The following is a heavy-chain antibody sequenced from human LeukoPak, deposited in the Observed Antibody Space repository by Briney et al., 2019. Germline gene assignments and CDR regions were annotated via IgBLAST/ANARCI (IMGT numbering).Heavy chain of an antibody. CDR1: GFNFSSYE. D-gene: IGHD3-22*01. CDR3: ATLPYYYDSSGSYYFDY. CDR2: IRYDGSNK. Sequence: GVSLRLSCGVSGFNFSSYEMNWVRQAPGKGLEWVAFIRYDGSNKYYADSVKGRFTISRDNSKNTLYLQMNSLRVEDTAVYYCATLPYYYDSSGSYYFDYWGQGTLVTVSS. V-gene: IGHV3-30*02. J-gene: IGHJ4*02.